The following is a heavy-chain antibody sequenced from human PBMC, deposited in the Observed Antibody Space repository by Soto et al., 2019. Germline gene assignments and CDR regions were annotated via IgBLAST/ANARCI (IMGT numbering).Heavy chain of an antibody. Sequence: QVQLVQSGAEVKKPGASVKVSCKASGYTFTGYYMHWVRQAPGQGLEWMGWINPNSGGTNYAQKLQGWVTMTRDTSISTAYMELSRLRSDDTAVYYCARVSPAARAGPSTRQEVYYGMDVWGQGTTVTVSS. CDR2: INPNSGGT. CDR1: GYTFTGYY. CDR3: ARVSPAARAGPSTRQEVYYGMDV. V-gene: IGHV1-2*04. D-gene: IGHD2-2*01. J-gene: IGHJ6*02.